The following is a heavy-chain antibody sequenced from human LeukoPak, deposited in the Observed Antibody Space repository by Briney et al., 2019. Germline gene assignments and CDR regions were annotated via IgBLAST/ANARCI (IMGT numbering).Heavy chain of an antibody. CDR3: ARSRGYCSSTSCPHYYYMDV. D-gene: IGHD2-2*01. CDR1: GYTFTSYY. Sequence: ASVKVSCKASGYTFTSYYMHWVRQAPGQGLEWMGIINPSGGSTSYAQKFQGRVTMTRDTSTSTVYMELSSLRSEDTAVYYCARSRGYCSSTSCPHYYYMDVWGKGTTVTVSS. J-gene: IGHJ6*03. CDR2: INPSGGST. V-gene: IGHV1-46*01.